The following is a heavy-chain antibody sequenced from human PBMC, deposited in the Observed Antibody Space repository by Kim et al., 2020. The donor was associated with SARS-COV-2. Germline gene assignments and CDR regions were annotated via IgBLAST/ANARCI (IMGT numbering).Heavy chain of an antibody. J-gene: IGHJ6*02. V-gene: IGHV1-18*01. CDR3: ARAVPFYYDSSGYYLTYYYYYYGMDV. CDR1: GYTFTSYG. D-gene: IGHD3-22*01. Sequence: ASVKVSCKASGYTFTSYGISWVRQAPGQGLEWMGWISAYNGNTNYAQKLQGRVTMTTDTSTSTAYMELRSLRSDDTAVYYCARAVPFYYDSSGYYLTYYYYYYGMDVWGQGTTVTVSS. CDR2: ISAYNGNT.